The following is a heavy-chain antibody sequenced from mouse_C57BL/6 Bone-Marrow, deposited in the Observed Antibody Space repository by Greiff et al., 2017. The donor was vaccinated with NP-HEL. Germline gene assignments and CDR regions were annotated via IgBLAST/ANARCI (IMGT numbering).Heavy chain of an antibody. J-gene: IGHJ4*01. D-gene: IGHD3-2*02. V-gene: IGHV5-12*01. CDR1: GFTFSDYY. Sequence: EVQVVESGGGLVQPGGSLKLSCAASGFTFSDYYMYWVRQTPEKRLEWVAYISNGGGSTYYPDTVKGRFTISRDNAKKTLYLQMSRLKSEDTAMYYCARGGGQLRLRAMDYWGQGTSVTVSS. CDR3: ARGGGQLRLRAMDY. CDR2: ISNGGGST.